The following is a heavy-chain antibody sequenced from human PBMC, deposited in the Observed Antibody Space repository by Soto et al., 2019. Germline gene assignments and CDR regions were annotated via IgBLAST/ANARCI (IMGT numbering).Heavy chain of an antibody. V-gene: IGHV4-59*01. CDR1: GVSLKNFF. CDR3: ARDWGGVTVSSKPLGEWCDP. Sequence: SETLSLTCTVSGVSLKNFFWIWFRQTPGKELEGIAYVSQGGTASYLSQGETTGYNPSLESRATISLDLPKNQFSLRLTSVTAADTAVYYFARDWGGVTVSSKPLGEWCDPWGQGTLVTVSS. D-gene: IGHD3-16*01. J-gene: IGHJ5*02. CDR2: VSQGGTASYLSQGETT.